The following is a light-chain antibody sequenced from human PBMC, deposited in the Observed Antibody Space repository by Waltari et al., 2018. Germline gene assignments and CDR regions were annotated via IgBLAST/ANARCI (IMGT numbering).Light chain of an antibody. J-gene: IGKJ2*03. V-gene: IGKV1-12*01. CDR1: QDISNW. CDR2: AAS. CDR3: QQGNSFPHS. Sequence: DIQITQSPSSVSASVGDRVTITCRASQDISNWLAWYQQKPGKAPKLLIYAASTLQSWVPARFSGSGSGTDFTLTISSLQLEDLATYYCQQGNSFPHSFGQGTKLEIK.